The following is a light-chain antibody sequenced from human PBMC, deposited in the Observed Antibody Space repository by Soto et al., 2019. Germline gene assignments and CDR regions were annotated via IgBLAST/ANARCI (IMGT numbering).Light chain of an antibody. CDR2: EVT. Sequence: QSALTQPPSASGSPGQSVTISCTGTSRDVGNYNYVSCYQQHPGKAPKLMIYEVTKRPSGVPDRFSGSKSGNTASLTVSGLQAEDEADYYGCYYAGSKTLFGGGTKLTVL. V-gene: IGLV2-8*01. CDR3: CYYAGSKTL. CDR1: SRDVGNYNY. J-gene: IGLJ3*02.